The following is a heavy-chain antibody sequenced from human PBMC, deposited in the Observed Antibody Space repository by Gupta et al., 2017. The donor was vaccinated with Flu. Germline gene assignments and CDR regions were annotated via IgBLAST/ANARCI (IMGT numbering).Heavy chain of an antibody. CDR3: ARVNEGGYYNGMDV. V-gene: IGHV3-33*01. CDR1: GFTFPSYG. D-gene: IGHD1-1*01. Sequence: QVQLVESGGDVVQPGRSLRLSCAASGFTFPSYGMHWVRQAPGQGLEWVAVIWYDGTNKYYTDSVKGRLIISRDNFKNTLYLQMNSLRAEDTAVYYCARVNEGGYYNGMDVWGQGTTVTVSS. CDR2: IWYDGTNK. J-gene: IGHJ6*02.